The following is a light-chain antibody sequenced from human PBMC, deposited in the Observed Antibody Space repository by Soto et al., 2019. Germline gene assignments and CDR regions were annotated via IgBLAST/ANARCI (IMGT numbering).Light chain of an antibody. J-gene: IGKJ4*01. CDR2: AAS. V-gene: IGKV1-39*01. Sequence: DIQMTQSPSSLSASVGDRVTITCRASQSISSYLNWYQQKLGKAPKLLIYAASSLQTGVPSRFRGSGSGTDFTPTISSLQPEDFATYYCHQSYSTPLTFGGGTKVDI. CDR3: HQSYSTPLT. CDR1: QSISSY.